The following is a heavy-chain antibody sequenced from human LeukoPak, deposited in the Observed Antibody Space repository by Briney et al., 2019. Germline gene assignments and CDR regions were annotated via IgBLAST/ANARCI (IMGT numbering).Heavy chain of an antibody. Sequence: ASVKVSCKASGYTFNIYGIGWVRQAPGQRLEWMGWISTYNGNTDYAQKVQGRVTLTTDIPTNTAYMELRSLRSDDTAIYYCARGDSGPDYWGQGTLVTVSS. J-gene: IGHJ4*02. D-gene: IGHD6-19*01. V-gene: IGHV1-18*01. CDR2: ISTYNGNT. CDR1: GYTFNIYG. CDR3: ARGDSGPDY.